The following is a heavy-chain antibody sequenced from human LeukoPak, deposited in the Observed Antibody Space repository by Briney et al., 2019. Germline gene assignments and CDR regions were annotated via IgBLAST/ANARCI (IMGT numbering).Heavy chain of an antibody. CDR3: ARDLGDYGGGVDY. CDR2: ISSSGSTI. Sequence: GGSLRLSCAASGFTFSSYEMNWVRQAPGKGLEWVSYISSSGSTIYYAESVKGRFTISRDNAKNSLYLQMNSLRAEDTAVYYCARDLGDYGGGVDYWGQGTLVTVSS. V-gene: IGHV3-48*03. CDR1: GFTFSSYE. J-gene: IGHJ4*02. D-gene: IGHD4-17*01.